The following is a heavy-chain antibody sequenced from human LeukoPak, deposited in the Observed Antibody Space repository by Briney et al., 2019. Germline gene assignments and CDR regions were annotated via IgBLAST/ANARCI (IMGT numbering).Heavy chain of an antibody. Sequence: AGSLRLSCAASGFTFSSYWMNWVRQAPGRGLEWVANINQDGSEKYYVDSVKGRFTISRDNAKNSLCLQMNSLRAEDTAVYYCATSYRAAFDIWGQGTMGSYRAGFDIWGQVTMVTVSS. J-gene: IGHJ3*02. V-gene: IGHV3-7*01. CDR3: ATSYRAAFDIWGQGTMGSYRAGFDI. CDR1: GFTFSSYW. CDR2: INQDGSEK. D-gene: IGHD3-9*01.